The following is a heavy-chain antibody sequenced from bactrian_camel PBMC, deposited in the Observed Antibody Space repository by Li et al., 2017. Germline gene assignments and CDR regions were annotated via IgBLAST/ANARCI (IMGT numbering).Heavy chain of an antibody. Sequence: VQLVESGGGLVQPGGSLRLSCVASGFTFSSAAMTWVRQAPGKGLEWVSAINSGGGSTYYADSVKGRFTISRDNAKNTLYLRLNSLKTEDTAMYYCTKEGWSDRIRDFGVWGQGTQVTVS. CDR3: TKEGWSDRIRDFGV. D-gene: IGHD1*01. CDR1: GFTFSSAA. J-gene: IGHJ6*01. CDR2: INSGGGST. V-gene: IGHV3S31*01.